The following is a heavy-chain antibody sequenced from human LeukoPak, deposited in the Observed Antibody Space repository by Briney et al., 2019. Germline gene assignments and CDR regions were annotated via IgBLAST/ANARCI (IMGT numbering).Heavy chain of an antibody. J-gene: IGHJ4*02. V-gene: IGHV3-23*01. CDR2: ISGSGGST. Sequence: GGSLRLSCAASGFTFSSYAMSWVRQAPGKGLEWVSAISGSGGSTYYADSVKGRFTISRDNAKNSLYLQMNSLRAEDTAVYYCARDRYVGATTDGDSDSWGQGTLVTVSS. CDR3: ARDRYVGATTDGDSDS. D-gene: IGHD1-26*01. CDR1: GFTFSSYA.